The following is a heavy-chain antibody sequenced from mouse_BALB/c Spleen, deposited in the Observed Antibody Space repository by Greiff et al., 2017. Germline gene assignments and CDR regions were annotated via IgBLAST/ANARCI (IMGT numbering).Heavy chain of an antibody. CDR2: IYPGDGDT. D-gene: IGHD2-10*01. Sequence: VQLVESGAELARPGASVKLSCKASGYTFTSYWMQWVKQRPGQGLEWIGAIYPGDGDTRYTQKFKGKATLTADKSSSTAYMQLSSLASEDSAVYYCARKAYPYAMDYWGQGTSVTVSS. CDR1: GYTFTSYW. V-gene: IGHV1-87*01. CDR3: ARKAYPYAMDY. J-gene: IGHJ4*01.